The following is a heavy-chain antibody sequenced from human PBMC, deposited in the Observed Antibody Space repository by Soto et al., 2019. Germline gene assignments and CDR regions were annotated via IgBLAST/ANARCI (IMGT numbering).Heavy chain of an antibody. CDR2: IYYNGDI. CDR3: ARDAGYASGWPFFDF. V-gene: IGHV4-59*01. D-gene: IGHD6-19*01. J-gene: IGHJ4*02. CDR1: GGSISSYY. Sequence: KLPETLSLTCTVSGGSISSYYWSWIRQPPGKGLEWIGYIYYNGDIDYNPSLKSRVTISVDRSKNQFSLELTSVTAADTAVYYCARDAGYASGWPFFDFWGRGALVTVSS.